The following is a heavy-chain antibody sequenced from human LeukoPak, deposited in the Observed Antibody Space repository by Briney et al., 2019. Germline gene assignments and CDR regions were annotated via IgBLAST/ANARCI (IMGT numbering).Heavy chain of an antibody. D-gene: IGHD4-17*01. CDR1: GYSISSGYH. CDR2: IYHSGST. Sequence: PSETLSLTCAVSGYSISSGYHWGWIRQPPGKGLEWIGSIYHSGSTYYNPSLKSRVTISVDTSKNQFSLKLSSMTAADTAVYYCARVKSTTYYFDYWGQGTLVIVSS. CDR3: ARVKSTTYYFDY. V-gene: IGHV4-38-2*01. J-gene: IGHJ4*02.